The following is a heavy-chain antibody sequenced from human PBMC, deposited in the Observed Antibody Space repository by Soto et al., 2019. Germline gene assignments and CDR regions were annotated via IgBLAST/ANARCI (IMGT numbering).Heavy chain of an antibody. CDR2: IYYSGST. CDR3: ARGMFAPFGVHDYFYY. V-gene: IGHV4-31*03. CDR1: GGSIISGGYY. Sequence: SETLSLTCTVSGGSIISGGYYWILIRQHPGKGLEWIGYIYYSGSTYYNPSLKSRVTISVDTSKNQFSLKLSSVTAADTAVYYCARGMFAPFGVHDYFYYCGQGTLVTVSS. D-gene: IGHD3-3*01. J-gene: IGHJ4*02.